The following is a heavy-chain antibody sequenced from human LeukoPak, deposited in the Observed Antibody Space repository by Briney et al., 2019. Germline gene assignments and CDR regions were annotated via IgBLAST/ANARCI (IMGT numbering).Heavy chain of an antibody. CDR3: ARHRLSGSTVTFFDI. Sequence: SETLSLTCTVSGGSISGYYWSWIRQPPGKGLEWIGFISHSGSAYYNTSLKSRVTISLDTSKNQFSLILRSVTATDTAIYYCARHRLSGSTVTFFDIWGQGTLVTVSS. D-gene: IGHD4-17*01. CDR2: ISHSGSA. V-gene: IGHV4-59*08. CDR1: GGSISGYY. J-gene: IGHJ4*02.